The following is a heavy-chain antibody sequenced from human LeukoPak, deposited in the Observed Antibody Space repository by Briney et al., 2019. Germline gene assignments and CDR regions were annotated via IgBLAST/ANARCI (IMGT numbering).Heavy chain of an antibody. V-gene: IGHV4-39*01. CDR2: IYYSGST. Sequence: SETLSLTCTVSGGSISSSSYYWGWIRQPPGKGLEWIGSIYYSGSTYYNPSLKSRVTISVDTSKNQFSLKLSSVTAADTAVYYCARQTIAAAGTGGYFDYWGQGTLVTVSS. D-gene: IGHD6-13*01. CDR1: GGSISSSSYY. J-gene: IGHJ4*02. CDR3: ARQTIAAAGTGGYFDY.